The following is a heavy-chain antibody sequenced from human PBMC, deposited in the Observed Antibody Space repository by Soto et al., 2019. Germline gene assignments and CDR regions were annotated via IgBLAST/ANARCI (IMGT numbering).Heavy chain of an antibody. CDR3: AIAYSSTWDFDY. V-gene: IGHV4-39*01. Sequence: PSETLSLTCTVSGGSISSSSYYWGWIRQPPGKGLEWIGSIYYSGSTYYNPSLKSRVTISVDSSKNQFSLKLGSVTAADTAVYYCAIAYSSTWDFDYWGQGTLVTVSS. CDR2: IYYSGST. D-gene: IGHD6-13*01. J-gene: IGHJ4*02. CDR1: GGSISSSSYY.